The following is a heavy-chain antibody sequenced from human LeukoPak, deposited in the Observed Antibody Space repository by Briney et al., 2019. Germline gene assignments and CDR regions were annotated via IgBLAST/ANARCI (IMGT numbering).Heavy chain of an antibody. V-gene: IGHV4-61*02. Sequence: SETLSLTCTVSGGSISSGSYYWSWIRQPAGKGLEWIGRIYTSGSTNYNPSLKSRVTISVDTSKNQFSLKLSSVTAADTAVYFCARHVDTALIGAFHIWGQGTMVTVS. CDR3: ARHVDTALIGAFHI. CDR1: GGSISSGSYY. CDR2: IYTSGST. D-gene: IGHD5-18*01. J-gene: IGHJ3*02.